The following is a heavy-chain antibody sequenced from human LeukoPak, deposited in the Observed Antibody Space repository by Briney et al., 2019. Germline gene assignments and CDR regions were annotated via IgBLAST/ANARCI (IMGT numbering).Heavy chain of an antibody. D-gene: IGHD6-13*01. CDR1: GGTFNSHI. CDR2: IIPVIDSA. V-gene: IGHV1-69*08. CDR3: TRVNLRGSNYNWFDP. J-gene: IGHJ5*02. Sequence: SVKVSCKTSGGTFNSHIFGWVRQAPGQGLEWMGRIIPVIDSALYAQKFQGRVTIVADKSTTTAYMELRSLTYEDTALYYCTRVNLRGSNYNWFDPWGQGTQVTVA.